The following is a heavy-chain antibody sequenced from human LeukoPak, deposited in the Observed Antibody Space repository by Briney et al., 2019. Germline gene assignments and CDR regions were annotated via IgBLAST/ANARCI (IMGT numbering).Heavy chain of an antibody. CDR1: GVSISSYY. J-gene: IGHJ4*02. CDR2: IYYSGST. Sequence: SETLSLTCTVSGVSISSYYWSWIRQPPGKGLEWIGYIYYSGSTNYNPSLKSRVTISVDTSKNQFSLKLSSVTAADTAVYYCARVGEGGYLVHYFDYWGQGTLVTVSS. CDR3: ARVGEGGYLVHYFDY. V-gene: IGHV4-59*01. D-gene: IGHD3-22*01.